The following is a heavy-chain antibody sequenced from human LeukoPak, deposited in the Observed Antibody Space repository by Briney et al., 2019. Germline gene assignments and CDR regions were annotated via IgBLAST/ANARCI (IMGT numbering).Heavy chain of an antibody. CDR1: GYTFTGYY. CDR3: ARVRVVVVVASGFDP. Sequence: ASVKVSCKASGYTFTGYYMHWVRQAPGQGLEWMGCINPNSGGTNYAQKFQGRVTMTRDTSISTAYMELSRLRSDDTAVYYCARVRVVVVVASGFDPWGQGTLVTVSS. J-gene: IGHJ5*02. V-gene: IGHV1-2*02. D-gene: IGHD2-15*01. CDR2: INPNSGGT.